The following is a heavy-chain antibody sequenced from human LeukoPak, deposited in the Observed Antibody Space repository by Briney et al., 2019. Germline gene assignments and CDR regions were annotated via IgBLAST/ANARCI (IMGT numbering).Heavy chain of an antibody. CDR3: ARGHLDGFDY. V-gene: IGHV3-53*01. D-gene: IGHD5-24*01. J-gene: IGHJ4*02. CDR1: GFTVSSNY. Sequence: PGGSLRLSCAASGFTVSSNYMSWVRQAPGRGLEWVSVIYSGGSTFYADSVKGRFTISRDNSKSTLYLQMNSLRAEDTAVYHCARGHLDGFDYWGQGTLVTVSS. CDR2: IYSGGST.